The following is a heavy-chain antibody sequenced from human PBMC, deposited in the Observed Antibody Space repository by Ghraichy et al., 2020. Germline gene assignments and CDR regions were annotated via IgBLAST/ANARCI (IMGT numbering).Heavy chain of an antibody. CDR3: ARSPPLIWFGGPRWYFDL. J-gene: IGHJ2*01. Sequence: GGSLRLSCAASGFTFSSYGMHWVRQAPGKGLEWVAVIWYDGSNKYYADSVKGRFTISRDNSKNTLYLQMNSLRAEDTAVYYCARSPPLIWFGGPRWYFDLWGRGTLVTVSS. V-gene: IGHV3-33*01. CDR2: IWYDGSNK. D-gene: IGHD3-10*01. CDR1: GFTFSSYG.